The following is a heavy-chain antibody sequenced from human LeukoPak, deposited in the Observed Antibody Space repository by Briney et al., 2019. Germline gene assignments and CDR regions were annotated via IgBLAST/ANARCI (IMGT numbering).Heavy chain of an antibody. CDR2: IHTSGDT. V-gene: IGHV3-53*01. CDR1: GLTGSHNY. Sequence: GGSLRLSCAASGLTGSHNYVSWARQAPGKGLEWVSAIHTSGDTCYADSVEGRFTISRDTSKNTLYLQINSLRVEDTAVYYCIVFGDSNHWGQGTLVTVSS. D-gene: IGHD4-17*01. J-gene: IGHJ5*02. CDR3: IVFGDSNH.